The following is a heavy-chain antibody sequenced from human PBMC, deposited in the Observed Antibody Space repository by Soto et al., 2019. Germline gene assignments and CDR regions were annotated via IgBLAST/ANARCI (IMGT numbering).Heavy chain of an antibody. V-gene: IGHV1-46*01. Sequence: GASVKVSCKASAYTFTNYFLHWVRQAPGQGLEWMAVINPLDGSTNYAQKFQGRVTMTRDTSTSTVHLELSSLRSDDTAVYYCAREGAIIVACHFEYWGQGSLVTVSS. CDR1: AYTFTNYF. CDR3: AREGAIIVACHFEY. CDR2: INPLDGST. J-gene: IGHJ4*02. D-gene: IGHD5-12*01.